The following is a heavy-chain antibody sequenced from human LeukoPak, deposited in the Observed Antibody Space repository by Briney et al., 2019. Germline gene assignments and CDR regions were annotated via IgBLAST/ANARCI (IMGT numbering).Heavy chain of an antibody. CDR2: ISYDGSNK. Sequence: GGSLRLSCAASGFTFSSYAMHWVRQAPGKGLEWVAVISYDGSNKYYADSVKGRFTISRDNSKNTLYLQMNSLRAEDTAVYYCARDSLLAAAGTAYYCMDVWGKGTTVTVSS. V-gene: IGHV3-30*04. CDR1: GFTFSSYA. CDR3: ARDSLLAAAGTAYYCMDV. D-gene: IGHD6-13*01. J-gene: IGHJ6*03.